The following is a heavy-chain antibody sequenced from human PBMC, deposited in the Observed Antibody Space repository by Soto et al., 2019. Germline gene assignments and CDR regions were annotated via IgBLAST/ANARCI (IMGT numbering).Heavy chain of an antibody. CDR3: TRSEWVDP. J-gene: IGHJ5*02. CDR1: GFTFSGYW. CDR2: IKSDGSSI. V-gene: IGHV3-74*02. Sequence: EVQLVESGGGLVQTGGSLRLSCAASGFTFSGYWMHWVRQAPGKGLVWVARIKSDGSSIYYADSVKGRFTVSRDNPKKTLYLQMITLRAQDKAGYYCTRSEWVDPWGHGTLVIVA.